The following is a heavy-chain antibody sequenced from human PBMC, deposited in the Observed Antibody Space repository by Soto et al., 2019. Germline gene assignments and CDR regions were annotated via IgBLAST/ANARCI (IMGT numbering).Heavy chain of an antibody. Sequence: QVQLVESGGGVVQPGRSLRLSCAASGFNFNNYGMHWVRQAPGKGLEWVAVIWNDGNGYYYANSVKGRFTISRDNSKNTRYPQMSILRAEDTAVYYCARRQISPPTRGAASARGGMDVWGQGTTVTVSS. J-gene: IGHJ6*02. D-gene: IGHD6-13*01. CDR1: GFNFNNYG. CDR3: ARRQISPPTRGAASARGGMDV. CDR2: IWNDGNGY. V-gene: IGHV3-33*01.